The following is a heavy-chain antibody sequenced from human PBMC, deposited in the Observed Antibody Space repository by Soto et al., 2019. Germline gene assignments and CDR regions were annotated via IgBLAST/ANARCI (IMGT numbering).Heavy chain of an antibody. CDR2: IIPIFGTA. CDR3: AREGSPYYYYYGMDV. CDR1: GGTFSSYA. Sequence: ASVKVSCKASGGTFSSYATSWVRQAPGQGLEWMGGIIPIFGTANYAQKFQGRVTITADESTSTAYMELSSLRSEDTAVYYCAREGSPYYYYYGMDVWGQGITVTVSS. J-gene: IGHJ6*02. V-gene: IGHV1-69*13.